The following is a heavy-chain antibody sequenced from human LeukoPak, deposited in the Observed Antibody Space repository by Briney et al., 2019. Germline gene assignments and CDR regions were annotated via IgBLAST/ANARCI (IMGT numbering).Heavy chain of an antibody. J-gene: IGHJ4*02. CDR3: ASERNRLPYLT. CDR1: GFTFSSYA. Sequence: PGGSLRLSCAASGFTFSSYAMHWVRQAPGKGLEWVAVISYDGSNKYYADSVKGRFTISRDNAKNSLYLQMNSLRAEDTAVYYCASERNRLPYLTWGQGTLVTVSS. CDR2: ISYDGSNK. V-gene: IGHV3-30*04. D-gene: IGHD2-2*02.